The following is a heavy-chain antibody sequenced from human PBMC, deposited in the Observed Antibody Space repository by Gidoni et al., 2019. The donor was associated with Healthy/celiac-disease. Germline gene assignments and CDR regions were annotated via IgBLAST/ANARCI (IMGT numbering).Heavy chain of an antibody. J-gene: IGHJ4*02. CDR1: GITFSSYA. Sequence: EVQLWESGGGLVQPGGSLRPSGAAAGITFSSYAMSWVRQAPGKGLEWVSAISGSGGSTYYADSVKVRFTISRDNSKNTLYLQMNSLRAEDTAVYYCAALEWELLMVFDYWGQGTLVTVSS. CDR2: ISGSGGST. CDR3: AALEWELLMVFDY. D-gene: IGHD1-26*01. V-gene: IGHV3-23*01.